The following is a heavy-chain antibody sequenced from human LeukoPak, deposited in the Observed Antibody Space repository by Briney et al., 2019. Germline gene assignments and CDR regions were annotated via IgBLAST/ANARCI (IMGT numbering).Heavy chain of an antibody. D-gene: IGHD2-21*02. Sequence: GGSLRLSCAVSGFTFSSFAMSWVCQAPGKGLEWVSQISGNGTTTYYADSVRGRFTISRDNSKNMLYLQMDSLRAEDTALYYCAKDERGHCGGDCYVNWGQGHLVTVSS. J-gene: IGHJ4*02. CDR1: GFTFSSFA. V-gene: IGHV3-23*01. CDR3: AKDERGHCGGDCYVN. CDR2: ISGNGTTT.